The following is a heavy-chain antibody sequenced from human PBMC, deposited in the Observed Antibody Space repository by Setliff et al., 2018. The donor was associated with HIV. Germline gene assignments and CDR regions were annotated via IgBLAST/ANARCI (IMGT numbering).Heavy chain of an antibody. Sequence: SVKVSCKASRFTFTSAAVQWVRQARGQRPEWIGWIVVGSGNTKDAQRFQERVTITRDMSTRTAYMELSSLRSEDTAVYYCAVDLGDYYYDTTDYYYGGGLGYWGQGTLVTVSS. CDR3: AVDLGDYYYDTTDYYYGGGLGY. CDR2: IVVGSGNT. CDR1: RFTFTSAA. V-gene: IGHV1-58*01. J-gene: IGHJ4*02. D-gene: IGHD3-22*01.